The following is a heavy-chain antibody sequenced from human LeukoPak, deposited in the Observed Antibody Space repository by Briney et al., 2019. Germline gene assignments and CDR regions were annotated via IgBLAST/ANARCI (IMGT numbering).Heavy chain of an antibody. J-gene: IGHJ4*02. CDR1: GGSISHYY. CDR2: VSNSGTT. Sequence: PSETLSLTCTVSGGSISHYYWSWIRQSPGKGLEWIGYVSNSGTTNYRPSLRGRVTVSVDTSQNRVSLKLTSMTAADTGLYYCARHHSSAYPFDYCGQGTLVTVSS. D-gene: IGHD3-22*01. V-gene: IGHV4-59*08. CDR3: ARHHSSAYPFDY.